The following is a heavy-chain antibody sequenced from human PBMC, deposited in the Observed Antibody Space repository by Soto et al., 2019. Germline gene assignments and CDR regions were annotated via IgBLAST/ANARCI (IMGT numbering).Heavy chain of an antibody. Sequence: SETLSLTCTVSGGSISSYYWSWIRQPPGKGLEWIGYIYYSGSTNCNPSLKSRVTISVDTSKNQFSLKLSSVTAADTAVYYCARAGYCSGGSCYLSPAGQHNWFDPWGQGTLVTVSS. V-gene: IGHV4-59*01. J-gene: IGHJ5*02. CDR1: GGSISSYY. CDR2: IYYSGST. CDR3: ARAGYCSGGSCYLSPAGQHNWFDP. D-gene: IGHD2-15*01.